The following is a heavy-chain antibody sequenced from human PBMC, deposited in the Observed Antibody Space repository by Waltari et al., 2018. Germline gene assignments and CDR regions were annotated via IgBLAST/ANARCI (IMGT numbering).Heavy chain of an antibody. D-gene: IGHD6-13*01. J-gene: IGHJ4*02. CDR3: ARDGAGDIDLDN. V-gene: IGHV3-74*03. CDR2: INGDGSGT. CDR1: GFTFHTYW. Sequence: EVQLVESGGGLLQPGGSLRLSCAAPGFTFHTYWMHWVRQVPVKCLVWVSRINGDGSGTMYADSVKGRFTISRDNAKNTFYLQMNSLRVEDTAVYYCARDGAGDIDLDNWGQGTLVTVSS.